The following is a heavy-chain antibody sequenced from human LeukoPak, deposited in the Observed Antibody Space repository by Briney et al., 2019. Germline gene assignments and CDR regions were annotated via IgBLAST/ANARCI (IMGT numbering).Heavy chain of an antibody. CDR1: AFTFSRYG. V-gene: IGHV3-23*01. Sequence: GSLRLSCAASAFTFSRYGMGWVRQAPGKGLEWVSALSGSGLSTYYADSVKGRFTISRDNSKNTLYLQMNSLRAEDTAVYYCAKPWREDGDYWSFNYWGQGTLVTVSS. CDR2: LSGSGLST. D-gene: IGHD4-17*01. CDR3: AKPWREDGDYWSFNY. J-gene: IGHJ4*02.